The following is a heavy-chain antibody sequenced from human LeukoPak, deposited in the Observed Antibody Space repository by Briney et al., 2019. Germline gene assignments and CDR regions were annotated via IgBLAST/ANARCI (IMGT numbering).Heavy chain of an antibody. J-gene: IGHJ4*02. D-gene: IGHD6-13*01. CDR3: ARDSAGNDY. CDR2: IKRDGSEK. CDR1: GFTFSTYW. V-gene: IGHV3-7*01. Sequence: GGSLRLSCAASGFTFSTYWMISVRQAPGKGREWGANIKRDGSEKYYVGPVKGRFTISRDNAKNSLYLQMNSLRAEDTAMYYCARDSAGNDYWGQGTLVTVSS.